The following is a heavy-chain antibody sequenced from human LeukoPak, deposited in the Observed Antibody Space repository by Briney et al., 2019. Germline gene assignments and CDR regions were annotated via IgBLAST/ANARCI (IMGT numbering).Heavy chain of an antibody. J-gene: IGHJ4*02. CDR2: IDPIDSYT. V-gene: IGHV5-10-1*01. Sequence: GESLKISCKGSGYIFSNYWISCVRQMPGKGLEWMGRIDPIDSYTNYSPSFQGHVTMSVDKSTSTAYLQWSSLKASDTAMYYCARQTTVTTQSDYWGQGTLVTVSS. CDR3: ARQTTVTTQSDY. CDR1: GYIFSNYW. D-gene: IGHD4-17*01.